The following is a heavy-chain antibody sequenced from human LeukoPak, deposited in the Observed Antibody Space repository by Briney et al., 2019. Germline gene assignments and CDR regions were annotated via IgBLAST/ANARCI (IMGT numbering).Heavy chain of an antibody. J-gene: IGHJ6*03. CDR3: AGYVLGYYYYMDV. D-gene: IGHD3-3*02. CDR1: GGSISSSSYY. Sequence: SETLSLTCTVSGGSISSSSYYGGWIRQPPGKGLEWIGSIYYSGSTYYNPSLKSRVTISVDTSKNQLSLKLSSVTAADTAVYYCAGYVLGYYYYMDVWGKGTTVTVSS. CDR2: IYYSGST. V-gene: IGHV4-39*01.